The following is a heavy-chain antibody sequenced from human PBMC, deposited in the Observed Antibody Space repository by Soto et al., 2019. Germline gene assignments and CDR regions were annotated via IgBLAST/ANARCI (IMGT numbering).Heavy chain of an antibody. Sequence: QVHLVESGGGVVQPGRSLRLSCAASGLTFNNSGMHWVRQAPGKGLQWIAFISYDGGSQYYADTVNGRVTISRGDSKSTVYLKMSRLRGEDTAMYYCAKEWHYYDGSGPSVSKVCGIDVWGQGTMVAVSS. CDR1: GLTFNNSG. CDR3: AKEWHYYDGSGPSVSKVCGIDV. CDR2: ISYDGGSQ. V-gene: IGHV3-30*18. D-gene: IGHD1-26*01. J-gene: IGHJ6*02.